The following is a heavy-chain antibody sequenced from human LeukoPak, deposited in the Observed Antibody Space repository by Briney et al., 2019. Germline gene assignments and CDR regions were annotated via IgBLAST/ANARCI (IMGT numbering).Heavy chain of an antibody. CDR2: ISSSSSYI. CDR1: GFTFSSYS. J-gene: IGHJ4*02. D-gene: IGHD3-22*01. Sequence: GGSLRLSCAASGFTFSSYSMNWVRQAPGKGLEWVSSISSSSSYIYYADSVKGRFTISRDNAKNSLYLQMNSLRAEDTAVYYCATLYYYDSSGYYPEDWGQGTLVTVSS. CDR3: ATLYYYDSSGYYPED. V-gene: IGHV3-21*01.